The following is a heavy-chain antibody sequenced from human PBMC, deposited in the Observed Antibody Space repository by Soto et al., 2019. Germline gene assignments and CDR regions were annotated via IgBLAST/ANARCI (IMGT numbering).Heavy chain of an antibody. CDR3: AKRRLNTITSLSDW. CDR1: GGSISSYY. Sequence: PSETLSLTCTVSGGSISSYYWSWIRQPPGKGLEWIGYSYYSGSTNYNPSLKSRVTISVDTSKNQFSLKLSSVTAADTAIYYCAKRRLNTITSLSDWWGQGVQVTVSS. D-gene: IGHD3-16*02. CDR2: SYYSGST. V-gene: IGHV4-59*08. J-gene: IGHJ1*01.